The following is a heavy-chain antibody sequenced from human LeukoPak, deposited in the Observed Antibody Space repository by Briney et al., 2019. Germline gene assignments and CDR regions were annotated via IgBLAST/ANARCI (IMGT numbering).Heavy chain of an antibody. CDR1: GGSISSGSYY. V-gene: IGHV4-61*02. Sequence: SQTLSLTCTVSGGSISSGSYYWSWIRQPAGKGLEWIGRIYTSGSTNYNPSLKSRVTISVDTSKNQFSLKLSSVTAADTPVYYCATGSREAHIVGATTGLWYWGQGTLVTVSS. D-gene: IGHD1-26*01. CDR3: ATGSREAHIVGATTGLWY. J-gene: IGHJ4*02. CDR2: IYTSGST.